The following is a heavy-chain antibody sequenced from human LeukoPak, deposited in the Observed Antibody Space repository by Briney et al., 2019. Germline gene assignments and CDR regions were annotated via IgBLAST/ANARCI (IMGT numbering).Heavy chain of an antibody. D-gene: IGHD2-21*01. J-gene: IGHJ4*02. CDR3: ARSVVGYGVQRPEY. CDR1: GGSISSSNYC. Sequence: SETLSLTCTVSGGSISSSNYCWGWIRRPPGKGLEWIATICYSGSTYYNPSLKSRVTISVDTSRDQFSLRLSSVTAADTAVYYCARSVVGYGVQRPEYWGQGTLVTVSS. V-gene: IGHV4-39*07. CDR2: ICYSGST.